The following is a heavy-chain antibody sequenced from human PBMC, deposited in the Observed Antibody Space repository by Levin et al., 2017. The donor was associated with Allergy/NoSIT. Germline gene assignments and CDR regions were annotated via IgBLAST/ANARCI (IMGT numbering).Heavy chain of an antibody. V-gene: IGHV1-46*01. CDR1: GYTLTNYH. CDR3: ARGSFSYYDYVWGTYNGMDV. Sequence: VASVKVSCKASGYTLTNYHIHWVRKAPGQGLEWMGIINPSGGGTNYAQKFQGRVAMTTDTSTSTVYMELTSLTSEDTALYYCARGSFSYYDYVWGTYNGMDVWGQGTTVTVSS. J-gene: IGHJ6*02. CDR2: INPSGGGT. D-gene: IGHD3-16*01.